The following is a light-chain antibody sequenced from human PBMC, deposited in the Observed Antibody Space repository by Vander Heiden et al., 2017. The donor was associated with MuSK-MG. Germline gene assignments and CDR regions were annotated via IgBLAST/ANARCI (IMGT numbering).Light chain of an antibody. CDR2: DAS. CDR1: QDISNY. J-gene: IGKJ4*01. V-gene: IGKV1-33*01. CDR3: QQDDNLLLT. Sequence: DIQMTQSPSSLSASVGDRVTITCQASQDISNYLNWYQQKPGKAPKLLIYDASNLETGVPSRFSGSGSGTDFTFTISILQPEDIATYYCQQDDNLLLTFGGGTKVEIK.